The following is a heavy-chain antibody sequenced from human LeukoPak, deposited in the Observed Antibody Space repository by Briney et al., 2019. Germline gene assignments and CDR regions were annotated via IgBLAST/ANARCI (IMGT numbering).Heavy chain of an antibody. CDR1: GGSFSGFY. V-gene: IGHV4-34*01. Sequence: SETLSLTCAVYGGSFSGFYWSWIRQPPGKGLEWIGDINHSGSTNYNPSLKSRVTISVDTSKNQFSLKLSSVTAADTAVYYCVRGRYSSGWFKDKNWFDPWGQGIPVTVSS. J-gene: IGHJ5*02. CDR3: VRGRYSSGWFKDKNWFDP. D-gene: IGHD6-19*01. CDR2: INHSGST.